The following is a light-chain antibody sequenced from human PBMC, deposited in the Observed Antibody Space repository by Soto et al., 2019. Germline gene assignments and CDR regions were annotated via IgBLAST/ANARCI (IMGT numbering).Light chain of an antibody. CDR2: SAS. Sequence: DIQMTQSPSSLSASVGDRVTITCRASQGISTYLGWCQQKPGKVPKSLIYSASNLQSGVPSRFSASGSGTEFTLTITDMQPDDFATYYCQQYYRYPWMFGQGTKVDIK. J-gene: IGKJ1*01. CDR3: QQYYRYPWM. CDR1: QGISTY. V-gene: IGKV1-16*01.